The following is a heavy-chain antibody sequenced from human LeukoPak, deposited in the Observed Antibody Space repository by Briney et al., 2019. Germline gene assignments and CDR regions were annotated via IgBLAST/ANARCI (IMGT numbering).Heavy chain of an antibody. J-gene: IGHJ4*02. V-gene: IGHV3-30*18. CDR1: GFTFSSYG. CDR2: ISYDGSNK. Sequence: GGSLGPSCAASGFTFSSYGMHWVRQAPGKGLEWVAVISYDGSNKYYADSVKGRFTISRDNSKNTLYLQMNSLRAEDTAVYYCAKDHGYFDYWGQGTLVTVSS. CDR3: AKDHGYFDY.